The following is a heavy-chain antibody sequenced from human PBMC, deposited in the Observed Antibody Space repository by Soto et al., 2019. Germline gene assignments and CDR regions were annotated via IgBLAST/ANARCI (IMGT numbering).Heavy chain of an antibody. D-gene: IGHD4-17*01. CDR3: ARDLRGHYGP. V-gene: IGHV3-21*06. CDR1: GFNFRNFN. CDR2: VSGSSSYI. Sequence: GGSLRLSCEGSGFNFRNFNMIWVRQAPGKGLEWVSSVSGSSSYIYYADSVKGRFTVSRDNANNLVFLQMNGLRPEDTAMYYCARDLRGHYGPWGQGTMVTVS. J-gene: IGHJ3*01.